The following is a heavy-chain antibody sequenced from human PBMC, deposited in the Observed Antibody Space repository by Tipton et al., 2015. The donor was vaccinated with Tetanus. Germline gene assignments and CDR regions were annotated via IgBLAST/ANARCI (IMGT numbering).Heavy chain of an antibody. J-gene: IGHJ4*02. V-gene: IGHV4-59*01. CDR3: ARETGYGDPVGFDY. CDR1: GGSISSYY. Sequence: LRLSCTVSGGSISSYYWSWIRQPPGKGLEWIGYIYYSGSTNYNPSLKSRVTISVDTSKNQFSLKLSSVTAADTAVYYCARETGYGDPVGFDYWGQGTLVTVSS. D-gene: IGHD4-17*01. CDR2: IYYSGST.